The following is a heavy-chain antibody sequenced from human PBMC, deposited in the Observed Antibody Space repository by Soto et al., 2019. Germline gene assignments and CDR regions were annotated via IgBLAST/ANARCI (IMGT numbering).Heavy chain of an antibody. D-gene: IGHD2-15*01. CDR1: GFTFSSYA. CDR2: VSIGGST. Sequence: DVQLLESGGGLVQPEGSLRLSCAASGFTFSSYAMGWVRQGPGKGLEWVAVVSIGGSTHYADSVRGRFTISRDNSKNTLSLQMNSLTAEDTALYFCAKRRGAGGHFDYCGQGSLVTVSS. CDR3: AKRRGAGGHFDY. J-gene: IGHJ4*02. V-gene: IGHV3-23*01.